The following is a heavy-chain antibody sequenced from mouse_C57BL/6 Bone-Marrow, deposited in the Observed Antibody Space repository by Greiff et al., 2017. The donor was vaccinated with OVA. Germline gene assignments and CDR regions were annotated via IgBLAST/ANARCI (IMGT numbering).Heavy chain of an antibody. J-gene: IGHJ3*01. Sequence: EVQLVESGGGLVKPGGSLKLSRAASGFTFSSYAMSWVRQTPEKRLEWVATISDGGSYTYYPDNVKGRFTISRDNAKNNLYLQMSHLKSEDTAMYYCARGPYYYGSSYVSYWGQGTLVTVSA. D-gene: IGHD1-1*01. CDR1: GFTFSSYA. CDR2: ISDGGSYT. V-gene: IGHV5-4*01. CDR3: ARGPYYYGSSYVSY.